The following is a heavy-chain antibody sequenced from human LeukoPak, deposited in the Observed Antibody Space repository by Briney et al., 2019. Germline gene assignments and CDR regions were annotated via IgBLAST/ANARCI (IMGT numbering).Heavy chain of an antibody. J-gene: IGHJ4*02. CDR1: GGTFSSYA. CDR3: ARGGYYPYYFDY. V-gene: IGHV1-69*05. D-gene: IGHD3-22*01. Sequence: ASVKVSCTASGGTFSSYAISWVRQAPGQGLEWMGGIIPIFGTANYAQKFQGRVAITTDESTSTAYMELSSLRSEDTAVYYCARGGYYPYYFDYWGQGTLVTVSS. CDR2: IIPIFGTA.